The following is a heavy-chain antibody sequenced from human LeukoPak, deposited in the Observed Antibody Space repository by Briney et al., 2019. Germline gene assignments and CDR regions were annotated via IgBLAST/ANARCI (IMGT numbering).Heavy chain of an antibody. CDR3: ARDRSLKRALTDFWSGYQYTQDWFDP. Sequence: SETLSLTCTVSGGSISNSSYYWGWIRQPPGKGLEWIGSIYYSGSTYYNPSLKSRVTISVDTSKNQFSLKLTSVTAADTAVYYCARDRSLKRALTDFWSGYQYTQDWFDPWGQGTLVTVSS. CDR2: IYYSGST. J-gene: IGHJ5*02. D-gene: IGHD3-3*01. V-gene: IGHV4-39*07. CDR1: GGSISNSSYY.